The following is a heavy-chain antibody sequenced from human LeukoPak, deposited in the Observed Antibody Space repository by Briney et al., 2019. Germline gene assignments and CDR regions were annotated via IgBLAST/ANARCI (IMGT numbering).Heavy chain of an antibody. CDR3: AKELLAYCGGDCYDLDY. Sequence: PGGSLRLSCAASGFTFSSYGMHWVRQAPGKGLEWVAFIRYDGSNKYYADSVKGRFTISRDNSKNTLYLQMNSLRAEDTAAYYCAKELLAYCGGDCYDLDYWGQGTLVTVSS. J-gene: IGHJ4*02. CDR2: IRYDGSNK. D-gene: IGHD2-21*01. CDR1: GFTFSSYG. V-gene: IGHV3-30*02.